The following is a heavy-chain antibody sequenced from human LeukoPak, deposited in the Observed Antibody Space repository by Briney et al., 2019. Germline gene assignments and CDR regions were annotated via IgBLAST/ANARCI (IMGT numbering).Heavy chain of an antibody. J-gene: IGHJ4*02. D-gene: IGHD3-3*01. V-gene: IGHV3-48*01. CDR3: ARDYDFWSGYYTGIFDY. CDR2: ISSGSSTI. CDR1: GFTFSSFS. Sequence: GGSLRLSCAASGFTFSSFSMNWVRQAPGKGLEWVSYISSGSSTIYYADSVKGRFTISRDNAKNSLYLQMNSLRAENTAVYYCARDYDFWSGYYTGIFDYWGQGTLVTVSS.